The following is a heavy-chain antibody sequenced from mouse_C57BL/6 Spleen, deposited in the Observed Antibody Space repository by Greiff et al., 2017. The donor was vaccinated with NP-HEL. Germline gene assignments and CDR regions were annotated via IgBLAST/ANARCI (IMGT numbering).Heavy chain of an antibody. CDR2: IYPGSGST. J-gene: IGHJ4*01. D-gene: IGHD2-5*01. CDR3: ARQFLYSNYGGGYAMDY. Sequence: QVQLQQPGAELVKPGASVKMSCKASGYTFTSYWITWVKQRPGQGLEWIGDIYPGSGSTNYNEKFKSKATLTVDTSSSTAYMQLSSLTSEDSAVYYCARQFLYSNYGGGYAMDYWGQGTSVTVSS. V-gene: IGHV1-55*01. CDR1: GYTFTSYW.